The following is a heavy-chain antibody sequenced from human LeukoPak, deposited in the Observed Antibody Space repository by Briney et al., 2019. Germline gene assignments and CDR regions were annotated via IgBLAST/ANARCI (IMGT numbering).Heavy chain of an antibody. J-gene: IGHJ6*03. CDR1: GYTFMHYD. D-gene: IGHD3/OR15-3a*01. Sequence: PVASVKVSCKTSGYTFMHYDINVVRQATGQGLEWMGWMNPKSLNTGYGQEFQGRVTMTRNTSISAAYMELSSLRSEDTAVYYCARALSWTTDSYYYMDVWGKGTTVTVSS. CDR3: ARALSWTTDSYYYMDV. V-gene: IGHV1-8*02. CDR2: MNPKSLNT.